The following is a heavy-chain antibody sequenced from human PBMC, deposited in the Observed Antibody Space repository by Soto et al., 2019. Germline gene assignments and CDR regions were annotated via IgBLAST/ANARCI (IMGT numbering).Heavy chain of an antibody. D-gene: IGHD1-26*01. Sequence: EVQLVESGGGLIQPGGSLRLSCAVSGFTVSNNYMSWVRQAPGKGLEGVSVIYSGGYTAYGDSVKGRFTISRDNSKNTLYLQIKRRGAEDPAVFYRGAQPGGGGYWGQGTLVTVSS. CDR3: GAQPGGGGY. CDR1: GFTVSNNY. CDR2: IYSGGYT. V-gene: IGHV3-53*01. J-gene: IGHJ4*02.